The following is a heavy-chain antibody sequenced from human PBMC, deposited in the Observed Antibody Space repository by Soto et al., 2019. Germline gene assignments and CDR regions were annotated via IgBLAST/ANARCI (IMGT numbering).Heavy chain of an antibody. CDR1: GFTFSSYG. CDR2: IWSDGSNK. V-gene: IGHV3-33*01. Sequence: PGGSLRLSCAASGFTFSSYGMHWVRQAPGKGLEWVAFIWSDGSNKYYADSVKGRFTISRDNSKNTLYLQMSSLRAEDTAVYYCARDPRILAARTDYYYGMDVWGQGTTVTVSS. CDR3: ARDPRILAARTDYYYGMDV. D-gene: IGHD6-6*01. J-gene: IGHJ6*02.